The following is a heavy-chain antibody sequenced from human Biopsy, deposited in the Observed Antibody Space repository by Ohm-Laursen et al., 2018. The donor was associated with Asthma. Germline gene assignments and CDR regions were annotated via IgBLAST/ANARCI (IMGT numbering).Heavy chain of an antibody. D-gene: IGHD1-26*01. J-gene: IGHJ4*02. V-gene: IGHV3-30*18. CDR1: GFSFSNFG. CDR2: ISFDGSNE. CDR3: AKELFPGWELRRGPDS. Sequence: GQTLSLTCAASGFSFSNFGMHWVRQAPGKGLEWVAVISFDGSNEDYADSVKGRFTISRDNSKNTLFLEMNSLRPEDTAVYYCAKELFPGWELRRGPDSWGQGTLVTVSS.